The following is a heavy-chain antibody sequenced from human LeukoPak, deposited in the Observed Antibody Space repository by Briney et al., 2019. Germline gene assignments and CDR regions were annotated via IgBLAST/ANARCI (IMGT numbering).Heavy chain of an antibody. CDR2: ISYDGSNK. CDR1: GFTFSSYA. CDR3: AKGFDGITGTTVDY. J-gene: IGHJ4*02. Sequence: GGSLRLSCAASGFTFSSYAMHWVRQAPGKGLEWVAVISYDGSNKYYADSVKGRFTVSRDNSKNTLYLQMNSLRAEDTAVYYCAKGFDGITGTTVDYWGQGTLVTVSS. D-gene: IGHD1-20*01. V-gene: IGHV3-30-3*01.